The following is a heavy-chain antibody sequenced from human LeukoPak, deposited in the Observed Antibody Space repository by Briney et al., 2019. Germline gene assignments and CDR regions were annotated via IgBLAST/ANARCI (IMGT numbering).Heavy chain of an antibody. D-gene: IGHD2-21*02. J-gene: IGHJ6*03. CDR1: GGTFSSYA. Sequence: SVKVSCKASGGTFSSYAISWVRQAPGQGLEWMGGIIPIFGTANYAQKFQGRVTITTDESTSTAYMELSSLRSEDTAVYYCARGNCGGDCYPYYYYYYMDVWAKGPRSPSP. CDR2: IIPIFGTA. CDR3: ARGNCGGDCYPYYYYYYMDV. V-gene: IGHV1-69*05.